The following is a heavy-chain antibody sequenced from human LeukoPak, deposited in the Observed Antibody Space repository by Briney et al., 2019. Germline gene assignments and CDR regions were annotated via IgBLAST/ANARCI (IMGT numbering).Heavy chain of an antibody. CDR3: TRLSDCTNGVCTIN. CDR1: GFTFSGSA. D-gene: IGHD2-8*01. Sequence: GGSLKLSCAASGFTFSGSAMHWVRQASGKGLEWVGRIRSKANSHTTAYAAPVKGRFTISRDDSKNTAYLQMNSLKTEDTAVYYCTRLSDCTNGVCTINWGQGTLVTVSS. J-gene: IGHJ4*02. V-gene: IGHV3-73*01. CDR2: IRSKANSHTT.